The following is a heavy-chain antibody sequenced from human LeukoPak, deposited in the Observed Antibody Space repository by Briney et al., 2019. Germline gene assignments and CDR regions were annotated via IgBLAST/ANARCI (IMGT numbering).Heavy chain of an antibody. J-gene: IGHJ4*02. D-gene: IGHD1-26*01. Sequence: PGGSLRLSCAASGFTFSSYAMSWVRQAPGKGLEWVSAISGSGGSTYYADSVKGRFTISRDNSKNTPYLQMNSLRAEDTAVYYCAKGPAGIVGATIWYFDYWGQGTLVTVSS. CDR3: AKGPAGIVGATIWYFDY. CDR1: GFTFSSYA. V-gene: IGHV3-23*01. CDR2: ISGSGGST.